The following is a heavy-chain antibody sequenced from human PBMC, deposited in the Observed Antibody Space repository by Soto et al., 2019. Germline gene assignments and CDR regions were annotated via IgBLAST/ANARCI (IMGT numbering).Heavy chain of an antibody. CDR1: GYTFTSYG. Sequence: QVQLVQSGAEVKKPGASVKVSCKASGYTFTSYGISWVRQAPGQGLEWMGWISAYNGNTNYAQKLQGRVTMTTDTSTSTAYMELRSLRSDDTAVYYCARDSSSYYDILSGYSSDAFDIWGQGTMVTVSS. J-gene: IGHJ3*02. CDR3: ARDSSSYYDILSGYSSDAFDI. D-gene: IGHD3-9*01. CDR2: ISAYNGNT. V-gene: IGHV1-18*01.